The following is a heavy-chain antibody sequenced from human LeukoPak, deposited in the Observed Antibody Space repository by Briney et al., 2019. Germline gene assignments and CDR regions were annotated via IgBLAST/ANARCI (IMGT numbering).Heavy chain of an antibody. J-gene: IGHJ6*02. CDR3: ARSQRYCSSTSCFRPLDV. Sequence: PGGSLRLSCAASGFTFSGYAMSWVRQAPGKGLEWVSAISDSGDATYYADSVRGRFTISRDNSKNTVYLQLNSLRAEDTAVYYCARSQRYCSSTSCFRPLDVWGQGTTVTVSS. CDR1: GFTFSGYA. V-gene: IGHV3-23*01. CDR2: ISDSGDAT. D-gene: IGHD2-2*01.